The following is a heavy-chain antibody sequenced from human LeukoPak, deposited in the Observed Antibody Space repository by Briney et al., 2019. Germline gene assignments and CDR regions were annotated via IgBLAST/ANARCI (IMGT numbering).Heavy chain of an antibody. V-gene: IGHV3-23*01. D-gene: IGHD3-16*01. J-gene: IGHJ4*02. CDR1: GLS. CDR3: AKASWVSSTDAVR. CDR2: IRDNGET. Sequence: PGRSQRLSCAASGLSLVRQGPGRGLDWVSSIRDNGETFYADSVKGRFTLSSDSSRNTVYFQLNNLRVEDTAIYYCAKASWVSSTDAVRWGQGTLVTVSS.